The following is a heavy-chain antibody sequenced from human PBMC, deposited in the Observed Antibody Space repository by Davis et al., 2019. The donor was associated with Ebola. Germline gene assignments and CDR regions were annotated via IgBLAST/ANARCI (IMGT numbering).Heavy chain of an antibody. CDR3: TTEGLGYCSSTSCPLDY. CDR1: GFTFSNAW. D-gene: IGHD2-2*01. J-gene: IGHJ4*02. Sequence: PGGSLRLSCAASGFTFSNAWMSWVRQAPGKGLEWVGRIKSKTDGGTTDYAAPVKGRFTISRDDSKNTLYLQMNSLKTEDTAVYYCTTEGLGYCSSTSCPLDYWGQGTLVTVSS. CDR2: IKSKTDGGTT. V-gene: IGHV3-15*01.